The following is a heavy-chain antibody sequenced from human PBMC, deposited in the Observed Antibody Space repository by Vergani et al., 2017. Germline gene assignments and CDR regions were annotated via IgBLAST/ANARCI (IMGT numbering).Heavy chain of an antibody. CDR1: GFTFSSYS. V-gene: IGHV3-21*01. CDR2: IISSSSYI. Sequence: EVQLVESGGGLVKPGGSLRLSCAASGFTFSSYSMNWVRQAPGKGLEWVSSIISSSSYIYYADSVQGRFTISRDNAKNSLYLQMNSLRAEDTAVYYCARGSGVRGVRNWFDPWGQGTLVTVSS. CDR3: ARGSGVRGVRNWFDP. D-gene: IGHD3-10*01. J-gene: IGHJ5*02.